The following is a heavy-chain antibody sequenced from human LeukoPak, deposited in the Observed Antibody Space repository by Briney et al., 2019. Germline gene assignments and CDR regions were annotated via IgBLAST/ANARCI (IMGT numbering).Heavy chain of an antibody. CDR2: IYYSGST. CDR1: GGSISSSSYY. CDR3: ARGSTTGYYRRSPFDY. D-gene: IGHD1-26*01. Sequence: SETLSLTCTVSGGSISSSSYYWGWIRQPPGKGLEWIGSIYYSGSTYYNPSLKSRVTISVDTSKNQFSLKLSSVTAADTAVYYCARGSTTGYYRRSPFDYWGQGTLVTVSS. V-gene: IGHV4-39*01. J-gene: IGHJ4*02.